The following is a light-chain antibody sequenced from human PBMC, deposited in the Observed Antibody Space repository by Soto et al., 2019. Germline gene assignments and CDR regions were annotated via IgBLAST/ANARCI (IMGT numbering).Light chain of an antibody. J-gene: IGKJ4*01. V-gene: IGKV1-39*01. CDR1: QSISSY. Sequence: DIQMTQSPASLSASVGDRVTMXXRASQSISSYLNWYQQKPGKAPKXLIYAASSLQSGVPSRFSGSGSGTDFTLTISSLQPEDFATYYCQQSYSTRVTFGGGTKVEIK. CDR2: AAS. CDR3: QQSYSTRVT.